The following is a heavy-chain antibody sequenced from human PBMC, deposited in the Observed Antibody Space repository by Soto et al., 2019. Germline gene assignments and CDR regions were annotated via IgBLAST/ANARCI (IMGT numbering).Heavy chain of an antibody. J-gene: IGHJ6*02. V-gene: IGHV1-2*04. CDR2: INPKSGGT. D-gene: IGHD1-26*01. Sequence: ASVKVSCKASGYSFTDYHIHWVRQAPGQGLEWLGRINPKSGGTSTAQKFQGWVTMTTDTSISAAYLQWSSLKASDTAMYYCARQEGATVLFYYGMDVWGQGTTVTVSS. CDR1: GYSFTDYH. CDR3: ARQEGATVLFYYGMDV.